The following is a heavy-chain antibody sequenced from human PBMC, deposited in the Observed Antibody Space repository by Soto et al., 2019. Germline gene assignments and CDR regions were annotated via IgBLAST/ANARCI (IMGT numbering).Heavy chain of an antibody. CDR1: GFTFTSSA. CDR2: FDPEDGET. J-gene: IGHJ3*02. Sequence: GASVKVSCKASGFTFTSSAVHWVRQAPGKGLEWMGGFDPEDGETIYAQKFQGRVTMTEDTSTDTAYMELSSLRSEDTAVYYCATETPFDGLIWGQGTMVTVSS. CDR3: ATETPFDGLI. V-gene: IGHV1-24*01.